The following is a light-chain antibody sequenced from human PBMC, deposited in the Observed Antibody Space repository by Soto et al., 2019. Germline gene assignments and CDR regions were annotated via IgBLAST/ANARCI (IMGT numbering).Light chain of an antibody. CDR3: SSYAGTHIV. Sequence: QSVLTQPPSASGSPGQSVTISCTGTSSDVGGYNYVSWYQQHPGKAPELMIYDVSKRPSGVPARFSGSKSGNTASLTVSGLQAEDEADYYCSSYAGTHIVFGTGTKVTVL. CDR2: DVS. V-gene: IGLV2-8*01. J-gene: IGLJ1*01. CDR1: SSDVGGYNY.